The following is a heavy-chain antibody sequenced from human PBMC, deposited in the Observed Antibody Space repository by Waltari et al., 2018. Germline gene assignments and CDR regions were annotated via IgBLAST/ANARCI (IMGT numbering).Heavy chain of an antibody. V-gene: IGHV3-23*04. J-gene: IGHJ6*03. CDR2: IGESGGHT. D-gene: IGHD3-9*01. CDR3: ARAQGTGIHYYMDV. CDR1: GFTCTTYA. Sequence: EVQLVESGGGLVQPGESLRLSCAPSGFTCTTYAMSWVRQARGKGLEWVSSIGESGGHTYYADSVRGRFPISRDDSKNTLYLQLNSLRAEDTAVYFCARAQGTGIHYYMDVWGKGTTVTVSS.